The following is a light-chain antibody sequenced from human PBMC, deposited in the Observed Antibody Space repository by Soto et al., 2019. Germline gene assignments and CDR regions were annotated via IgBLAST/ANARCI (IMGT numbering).Light chain of an antibody. J-gene: IGLJ2*01. V-gene: IGLV2-23*01. CDR2: EGS. CDR1: SSDVGSYNL. Sequence: QSALTQPASVSGSPGQSNTISCTGTSSDVGSYNLVSWYQQHPGKAPKLMIYEGSKRPSGVSNRFSGYKSGNTASLTISGLQAEDEADYYCCSYAPSKIGGGTKLTVL. CDR3: CSYAPSK.